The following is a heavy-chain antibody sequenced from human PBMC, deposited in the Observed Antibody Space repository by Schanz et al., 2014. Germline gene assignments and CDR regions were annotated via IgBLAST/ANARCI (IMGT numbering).Heavy chain of an antibody. CDR1: GGSINSDAFY. D-gene: IGHD6-6*01. Sequence: QVQLQESGPGLVKPSETLSLTCTVSGGSINSDAFYWTWIRQHPGKGLEWVGYIYYSGGTYYSPSLKSRVSISLDTSKNQFSLNLSSLTAADTAVYYCARDRLAAQGIDSWGQGTLVTVSS. CDR2: IYYSGGT. V-gene: IGHV4-31*03. CDR3: ARDRLAAQGIDS. J-gene: IGHJ4*02.